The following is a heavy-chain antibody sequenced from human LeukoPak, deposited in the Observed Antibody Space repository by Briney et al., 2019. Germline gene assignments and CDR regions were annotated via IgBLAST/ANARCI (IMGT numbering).Heavy chain of an antibody. Sequence: GGTLRLSCAASGFTFSSYGMSWVRQAPGKGLEWVSSISSSSSYIYYADSVKGRFTISRDNAKNSLYLQMNSLRAEDTAVYYCASQTLGYCSGGSCQDYWGQGTLVTVSS. CDR1: GFTFSSYG. J-gene: IGHJ4*02. CDR3: ASQTLGYCSGGSCQDY. V-gene: IGHV3-21*01. CDR2: ISSSSSYI. D-gene: IGHD2-15*01.